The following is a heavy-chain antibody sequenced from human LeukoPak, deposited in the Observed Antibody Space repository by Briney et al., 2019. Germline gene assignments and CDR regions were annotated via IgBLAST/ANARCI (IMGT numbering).Heavy chain of an antibody. J-gene: IGHJ3*02. CDR2: IYYSGST. CDR3: ARVRGYSYGSDAFDI. V-gene: IGHV4-59*01. CDR1: GGSISSYY. Sequence: SETLSLTCTVSGGSISSYYWSWIRQPPGKGLEWIGYIYYSGSTNYNPSLKSRVTISVDTSKNQFSLKLTSVTAADTAVFYCARVRGYSYGSDAFDIWGQGTMVTVSS. D-gene: IGHD5-18*01.